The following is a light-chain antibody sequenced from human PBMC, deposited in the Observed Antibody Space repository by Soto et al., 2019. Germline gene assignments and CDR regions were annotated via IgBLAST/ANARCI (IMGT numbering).Light chain of an antibody. V-gene: IGKV3-20*01. CDR3: QHYGSSPRT. CDR1: RTISSSY. J-gene: IGKJ1*01. Sequence: EVVLTLSPVTLSLSPGERATLSCRASRTISSSYLAWYQQRPGQAPRLLINRASNRATGIPDRFSGSGSGTDFTLTISRLEPADFAVYYCQHYGSSPRTFGQGTKVDIK. CDR2: RAS.